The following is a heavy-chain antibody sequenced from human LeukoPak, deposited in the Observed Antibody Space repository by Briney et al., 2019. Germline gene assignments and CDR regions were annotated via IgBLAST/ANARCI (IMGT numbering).Heavy chain of an antibody. CDR3: ARDTTVTDAFDI. D-gene: IGHD4-17*01. J-gene: IGHJ3*02. CDR1: GYTFTSYD. Sequence: GASVKVSCKASGYTFTSYDINWVRQATGQGLEWMGWMNPNSGNTGYAQKFQGRVTMTRNTSISTAYMELSSLRSEDTAAYYCARDTTVTDAFDIWGQGTMVTVSS. CDR2: MNPNSGNT. V-gene: IGHV1-8*01.